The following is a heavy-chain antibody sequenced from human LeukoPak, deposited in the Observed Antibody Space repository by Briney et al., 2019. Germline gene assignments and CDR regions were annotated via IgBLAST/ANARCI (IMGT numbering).Heavy chain of an antibody. V-gene: IGHV4-61*02. CDR3: ARLTPGIAVAGSEFDY. CDR2: IYTSGST. D-gene: IGHD6-19*01. CDR1: GGSISSGSYY. J-gene: IGHJ4*02. Sequence: SQTLSLTCTVSGGSISSGSYYWSWIRQPAGKGLEWIGRIYTSGSTNYNPSLKSRVTLSVDTSKNQFSLKLSSVTAADTAVYYCARLTPGIAVAGSEFDYWGQGTLVTVSS.